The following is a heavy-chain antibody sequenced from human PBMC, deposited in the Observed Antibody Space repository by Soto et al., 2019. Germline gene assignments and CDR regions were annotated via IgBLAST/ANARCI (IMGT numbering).Heavy chain of an antibody. Sequence: QPGGSLRLSCAASGFTFSSYAMHWVRQAPGKGLEWVAVISYDGSNKYYADSVKGRFTISRDNAKNSLYLQMNSLRAEDTAVYYCARGTIFGVVPTYDYWGQGTLVTVSS. J-gene: IGHJ4*02. V-gene: IGHV3-30-3*01. CDR3: ARGTIFGVVPTYDY. D-gene: IGHD3-3*01. CDR2: ISYDGSNK. CDR1: GFTFSSYA.